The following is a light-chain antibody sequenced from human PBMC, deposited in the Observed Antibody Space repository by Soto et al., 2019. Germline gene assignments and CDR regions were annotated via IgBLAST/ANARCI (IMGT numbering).Light chain of an antibody. J-gene: IGLJ3*02. Sequence: QSALTQPASVSGSPGQSITISCTGTRSDVGGYNSVCWHQQHPGKAPKLIIYEVSNRPSGISDRFSASKSGNTASLTLSGLQADDEADYYCSSCTTTNTWVFGGGTKLTVL. CDR1: RSDVGGYNS. V-gene: IGLV2-14*01. CDR2: EVS. CDR3: SSCTTTNTWV.